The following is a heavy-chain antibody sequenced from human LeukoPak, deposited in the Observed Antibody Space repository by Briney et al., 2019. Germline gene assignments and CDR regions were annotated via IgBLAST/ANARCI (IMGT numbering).Heavy chain of an antibody. Sequence: EGSLRLSCAASGFTFSVYAMTWVRQAPGKGLEWVAFIRYDGSNKYYADSVKGRFTISRDNSKNTLYLQMNSLRAEDTAVYYCARTIVAHLWGRGTLVTVSS. V-gene: IGHV3-30*02. J-gene: IGHJ2*01. CDR1: GFTFSVYA. CDR3: ARTIVAHL. D-gene: IGHD3-3*01. CDR2: IRYDGSNK.